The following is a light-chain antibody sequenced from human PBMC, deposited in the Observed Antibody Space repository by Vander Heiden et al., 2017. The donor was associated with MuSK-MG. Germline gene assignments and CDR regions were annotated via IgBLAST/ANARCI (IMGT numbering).Light chain of an antibody. V-gene: IGKV3-11*01. Sequence: DILLTQSPATVSLSPGERATLSCRASQSIAGYLAWYQQKPGQAPRLLIYDASKRATGIPARFSGSGSGTDLTLTISSLEPEDLAVYYCQQSSDWPLTFGGGTKVEIK. CDR3: QQSSDWPLT. J-gene: IGKJ4*01. CDR1: QSIAGY. CDR2: DAS.